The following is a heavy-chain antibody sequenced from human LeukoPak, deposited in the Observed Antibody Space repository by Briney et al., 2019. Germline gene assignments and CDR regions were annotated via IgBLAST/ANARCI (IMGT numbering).Heavy chain of an antibody. D-gene: IGHD6-6*01. V-gene: IGHV4-31*11. CDR3: ARVPGSTSSPETHYFYYGLDV. J-gene: IGHJ6*02. CDR2: IYYTGRT. CDR1: GGSFASGYYY. Sequence: SETLSLACAVSGGSFASGYYYWSWIRQHPGKGLKWFGNIYYTGRTSYIPSLESRVSMSVDTSKNQFSLKLSSVTAADTAVYYCARVPGSTSSPETHYFYYGLDVWGQGTTVTVSS.